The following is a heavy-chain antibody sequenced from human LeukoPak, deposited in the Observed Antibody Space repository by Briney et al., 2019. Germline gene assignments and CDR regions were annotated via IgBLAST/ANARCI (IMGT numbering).Heavy chain of an antibody. CDR3: ARDRGLNACDI. CDR2: IYYSGST. J-gene: IGHJ3*02. V-gene: IGHV4-59*01. D-gene: IGHD6-19*01. CDR1: GGCISSNY. Sequence: PSETLSLTCTVSGGCISSNYWSWIRQPPGKGLEWIGYIYYSGSTYYSPSLKSRVTISVDTSKNQFSLKVTSVTAADTAVYYCARDRGLNACDIWGQGTMVTVSS.